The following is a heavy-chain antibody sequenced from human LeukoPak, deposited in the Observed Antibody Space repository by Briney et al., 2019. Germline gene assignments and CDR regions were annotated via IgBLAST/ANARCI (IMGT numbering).Heavy chain of an antibody. CDR1: GFTFSSYT. J-gene: IGHJ4*02. CDR3: ASELYF. D-gene: IGHD3-10*01. CDR2: ISRSGDSI. Sequence: FSAASGFTFSSYTMNWVRLAPGKGLEWLSSISRSGDSIFYADSVKGRFTISRDNDKTTLYLQVNSLRAEDTAVYYCASELYFWGQGTLVTVSS. V-gene: IGHV3-21*01.